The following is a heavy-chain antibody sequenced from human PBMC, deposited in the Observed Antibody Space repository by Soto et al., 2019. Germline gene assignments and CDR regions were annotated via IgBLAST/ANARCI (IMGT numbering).Heavy chain of an antibody. V-gene: IGHV3-48*02. D-gene: IGHD2-8*01. CDR3: ARVEGVASDY. Sequence: GGSLRLSCAASGFSFEYYSMLWVRQGPGKGLECISYISWNSDTKFYADSVKGRFAISKDIAKNSLYLEMNSLRDEDTAVYFCARVEGVASDYWGQGTLVTVSS. J-gene: IGHJ4*02. CDR1: GFSFEYYS. CDR2: ISWNSDTK.